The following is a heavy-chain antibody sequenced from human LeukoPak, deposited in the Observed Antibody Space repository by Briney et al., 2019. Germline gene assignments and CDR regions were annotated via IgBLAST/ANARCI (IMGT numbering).Heavy chain of an antibody. D-gene: IGHD6-19*01. CDR3: ARGVPPMGSCGWYDY. CDR1: GGSFSGYY. V-gene: IGHV4-34*01. CDR2: INHSGST. J-gene: IGHJ4*02. Sequence: SETLSLTCAVYGGSFSGYYWSWIRQPPGKGLEWIGEINHSGSTNYNPSLKSRVTISVDTSKNQFSLKLSSVTAADTAVYYCARGVPPMGSCGWYDYWGQGTLVTVSS.